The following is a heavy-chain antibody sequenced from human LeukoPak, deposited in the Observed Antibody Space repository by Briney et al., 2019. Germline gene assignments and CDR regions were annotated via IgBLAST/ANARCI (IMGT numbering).Heavy chain of an antibody. Sequence: ASVKVFCKASGYTFTSYGISWVRQAPGQGLEWMGWISAYNGNTNYAQKLQGRVTMTTDTSTSTAYMELRSLRSDDTAVYYCARGAISVVVPAAIDYWGQGTLVTVSS. D-gene: IGHD2-2*01. CDR3: ARGAISVVVPAAIDY. V-gene: IGHV1-18*04. CDR1: GYTFTSYG. CDR2: ISAYNGNT. J-gene: IGHJ4*02.